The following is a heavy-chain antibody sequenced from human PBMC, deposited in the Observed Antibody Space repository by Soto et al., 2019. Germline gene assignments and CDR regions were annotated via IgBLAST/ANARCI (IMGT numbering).Heavy chain of an antibody. J-gene: IGHJ4*02. V-gene: IGHV3-30*18. CDR2: ISYDGSNK. D-gene: IGHD2-2*01. CDR1: GFTFSSYG. Sequence: GGSLRLSCAASGFTFSSYGMHWVRQAPGKGLEWVAVISYDGSNKYYADSVKGRFTISRDNSKNTLYLQMNSLRAEDTAVYYCAKDHIVVVPAAISYFDYWGQGTLVTVSS. CDR3: AKDHIVVVPAAISYFDY.